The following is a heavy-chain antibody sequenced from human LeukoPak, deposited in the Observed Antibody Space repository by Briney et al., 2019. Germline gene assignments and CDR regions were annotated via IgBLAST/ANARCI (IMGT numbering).Heavy chain of an antibody. Sequence: EASVKVSCKASGYTFTSYAISWVRQDPGQGLEWMGWISGYNGNTKYAQKVQGRVTMTTDTSTSTAYMELRSLRSDDTAVYYCARGYSYGSDYYYGMDVWGQGTTVTVSS. J-gene: IGHJ6*02. CDR3: ARGYSYGSDYYYGMDV. V-gene: IGHV1-18*01. D-gene: IGHD5-18*01. CDR2: ISGYNGNT. CDR1: GYTFTSYA.